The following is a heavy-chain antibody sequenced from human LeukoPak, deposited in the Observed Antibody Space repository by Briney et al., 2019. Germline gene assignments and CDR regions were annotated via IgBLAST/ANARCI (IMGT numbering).Heavy chain of an antibody. CDR3: AREHIAVAGTKKEIDY. J-gene: IGHJ4*02. V-gene: IGHV1-2*02. Sequence: ASVKVSCKASGYTFTGYYMHWVRQAPGQGLEWMGWINPNSGGTNYAQKFQGRVTMTRDTSISTAYMELSRLRSDDTAVYYCAREHIAVAGTKKEIDYWGQGTLVTVSS. CDR1: GYTFTGYY. D-gene: IGHD6-19*01. CDR2: INPNSGGT.